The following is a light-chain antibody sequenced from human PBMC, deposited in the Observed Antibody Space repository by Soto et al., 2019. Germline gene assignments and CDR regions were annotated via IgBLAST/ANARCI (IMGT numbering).Light chain of an antibody. Sequence: EIVMTQSPATLSVSPGERVTLSCGASQSISGDLACYQQKPGQAPRLVIYRASTRATGVPARFSGSGSATEFTLTISSLQSEDFAVYYCQQYDSWPHTFGLGTSLEIK. CDR3: QQYDSWPHT. J-gene: IGKJ2*01. CDR2: RAS. V-gene: IGKV3-15*01. CDR1: QSISGD.